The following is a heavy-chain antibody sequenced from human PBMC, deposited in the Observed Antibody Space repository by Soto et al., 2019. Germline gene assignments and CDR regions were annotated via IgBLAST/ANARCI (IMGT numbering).Heavy chain of an antibody. CDR2: ISSSGVTT. D-gene: IGHD6-13*01. CDR1: GFTFDSYA. Sequence: EVQLLESGGGLVQPGGSLRLSCAGSGFTFDSYAMSWVRQAPGKGLEWVSSISSSGVTTYFADSVKGRFTISRDNSRATLYVQMNSLSAEDTAVYYWTKVRASGSATGTDFHYWGQGTLVTVSS. J-gene: IGHJ4*02. V-gene: IGHV3-23*01. CDR3: TKVRASGSATGTDFHY.